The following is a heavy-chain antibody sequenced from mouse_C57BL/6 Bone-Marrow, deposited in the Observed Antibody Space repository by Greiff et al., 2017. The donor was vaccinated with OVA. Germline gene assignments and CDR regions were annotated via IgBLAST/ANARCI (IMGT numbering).Heavy chain of an antibody. CDR1: GYTFTSYW. D-gene: IGHD2-14*01. CDR3: ARPVYYKYSYWYFDV. CDR2: IDPSDSYT. Sequence: VQLQQPGAELVKPGASVKLSCKASGYTFTSYWMQWVKQRPGQGLEWIGEIDPSDSYTNYNQQFKGKATLTVDTSSSTAYMQLSSQTSEDSAVYDCARPVYYKYSYWYFDVWGTGTTVTVSS. J-gene: IGHJ1*03. V-gene: IGHV1-50*01.